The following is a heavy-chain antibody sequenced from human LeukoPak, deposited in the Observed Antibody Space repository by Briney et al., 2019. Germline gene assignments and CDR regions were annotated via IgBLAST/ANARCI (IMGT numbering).Heavy chain of an antibody. Sequence: SVKVSCKASGGTFTSYAISWVRQAPGQGLEWMGGIIPIFGTANYAQKFQGRVTITADESTSTAYMELSGLRSEDTALYYCATTYSSGWPSGYGMDVWGQGTTVTVSS. J-gene: IGHJ6*02. CDR1: GGTFTSYA. CDR2: IIPIFGTA. V-gene: IGHV1-69*13. CDR3: ATTYSSGWPSGYGMDV. D-gene: IGHD6-19*01.